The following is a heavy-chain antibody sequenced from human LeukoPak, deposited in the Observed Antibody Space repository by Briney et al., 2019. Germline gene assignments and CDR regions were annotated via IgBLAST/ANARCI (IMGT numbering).Heavy chain of an antibody. Sequence: SETLSLTCTVSGGSISSSSYYWGWIRQPPGKGLEWIGSIYYSGSTYYNPSLKSRVTISVDTSKNQFSLKLSSVTAADTAVYFCARDPNGSGSLLDYWGQGTLVTVSS. J-gene: IGHJ4*02. CDR2: IYYSGST. CDR1: GGSISSSSYY. V-gene: IGHV4-39*02. CDR3: ARDPNGSGSLLDY. D-gene: IGHD3-10*01.